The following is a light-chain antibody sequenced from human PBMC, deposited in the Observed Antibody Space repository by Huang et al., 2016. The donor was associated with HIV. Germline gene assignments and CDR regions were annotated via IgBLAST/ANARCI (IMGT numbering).Light chain of an antibody. CDR3: QQSYGIPRT. CDR2: GTS. CDR1: QNISKY. J-gene: IGKJ2*01. V-gene: IGKV1-39*01. Sequence: DIQMTQSPSSLSASVGDTGIITCRASQNISKYLNWYQQWPGIAPKILIYGTSNLQRGVSLMRFSGRASGTDFTLTITSLQPEDAATYFCQQSYGIPRTFGLGT.